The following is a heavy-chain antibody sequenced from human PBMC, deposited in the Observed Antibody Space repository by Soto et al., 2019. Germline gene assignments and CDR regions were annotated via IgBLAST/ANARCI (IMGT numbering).Heavy chain of an antibody. CDR2: IIYIFGTA. CDR1: GGTFSSYA. Sequence: QVQLVQSGAEVKKPGTSVKISCKVSGGTFSSYAISWVRQAPGQGLEWLGEIIYIFGTAMYAQKFRGRVTIIADESASTAYMELSSLRSDDTAVYYCARGGKERFRGSGMDVWGQGTTVTVSS. D-gene: IGHD1-1*01. J-gene: IGHJ6*02. CDR3: ARGGKERFRGSGMDV. V-gene: IGHV1-69*01.